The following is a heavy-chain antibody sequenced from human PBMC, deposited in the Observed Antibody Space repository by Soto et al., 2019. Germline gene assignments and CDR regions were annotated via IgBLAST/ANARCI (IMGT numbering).Heavy chain of an antibody. V-gene: IGHV3-30*03. Sequence: QVKLVESGGGVVQPGTSLRLSCTASGFSFSNSGIQWVRQTPGKGLEWVALISFDGDKYYVDSVKGRFTISRDNPTNTVYLRMNRLRPEDTGVYYCARDYARGWCQFWGQGTLVTVSS. CDR3: ARDYARGWCQF. D-gene: IGHD2-8*02. CDR1: GFSFSNSG. J-gene: IGHJ4*02. CDR2: ISFDGDK.